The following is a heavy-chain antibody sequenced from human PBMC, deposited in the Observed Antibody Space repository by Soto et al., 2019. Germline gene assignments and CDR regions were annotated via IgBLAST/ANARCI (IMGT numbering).Heavy chain of an antibody. J-gene: IGHJ4*02. CDR1: GFTFSGSA. Sequence: EVQLVESGGGLVQPGGSLKLSCAASGFTFSGSAMHWVRQASGKGLEWVGSIRSKANSYATAYAASVKGRFTISRDDSKNTAYLQMNSLKTEDTAVYYCTRPTADNDYGDYSDDYWGQGTLVTVSS. V-gene: IGHV3-73*01. D-gene: IGHD4-17*01. CDR3: TRPTADNDYGDYSDDY. CDR2: IRSKANSYAT.